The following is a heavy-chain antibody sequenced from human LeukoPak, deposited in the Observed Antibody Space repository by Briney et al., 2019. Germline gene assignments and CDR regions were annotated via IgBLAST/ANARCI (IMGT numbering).Heavy chain of an antibody. Sequence: SETLSLTCTVSGGSISTYYWSWIRQPPGKGLEWIGYIHYSESTNYNPSLKSRVAISVDTSKNQFSLKLSFVTAADTAVYYCARLIGGVGYFDLWGRGTLVTVSS. CDR1: GGSISTYY. J-gene: IGHJ2*01. CDR2: IHYSEST. CDR3: ARLIGGVGYFDL. V-gene: IGHV4-59*08.